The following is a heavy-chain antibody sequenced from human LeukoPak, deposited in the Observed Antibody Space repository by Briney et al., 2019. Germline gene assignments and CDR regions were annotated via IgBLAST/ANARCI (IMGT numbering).Heavy chain of an antibody. Sequence: PGGSLRLSCAASGFTFSSYDMHWVRQAPGKGLEWVAVISYGGSKNYYGDSVKGRFTISRDNSKNTLYLQMNSLRAEDTAVYYCAKDVQSTPYYYYGLDVWGQGTTVTVSS. CDR3: AKDVQSTPYYYYGLDV. CDR1: GFTFSSYD. D-gene: IGHD2-15*01. J-gene: IGHJ6*02. CDR2: ISYGGSKN. V-gene: IGHV3-30*18.